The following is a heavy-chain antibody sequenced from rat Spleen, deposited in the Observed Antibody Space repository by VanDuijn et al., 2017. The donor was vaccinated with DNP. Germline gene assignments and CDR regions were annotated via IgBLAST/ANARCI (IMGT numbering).Heavy chain of an antibody. CDR2: ISYDGRST. Sequence: EVQLVESGGDLVQPGRSLKLSCEASGLTFSDSYMAWVRQAPTKGLEWVASISYDGRSTYYRDSVKGRFTISRDNAKSSLYLQMDSLRSEDTATYYCTKTGGNWVAHWGQGTLVTVSS. D-gene: IGHD1-11*01. CDR1: GLTFSDSY. V-gene: IGHV5-20*01. J-gene: IGHJ3*01. CDR3: TKTGGNWVAH.